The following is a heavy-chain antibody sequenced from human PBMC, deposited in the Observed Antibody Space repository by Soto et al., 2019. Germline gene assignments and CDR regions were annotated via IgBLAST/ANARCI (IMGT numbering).Heavy chain of an antibody. CDR2: IWYDGSNK. J-gene: IGHJ4*02. CDR1: GFTFSSYG. CDR3: ARERSIMITFGGVIAYRGIEY. V-gene: IGHV3-33*01. D-gene: IGHD3-16*02. Sequence: QVQLVESGGGVVQPGRSLRLSCAASGFTFSSYGMHWVRQAPGKGLEWVAVIWYDGSNKYYADSVKGRFTISRDNSKNTLYLQINSLRAEDTAVYYCARERSIMITFGGVIAYRGIEYWGQGTLVTVSS.